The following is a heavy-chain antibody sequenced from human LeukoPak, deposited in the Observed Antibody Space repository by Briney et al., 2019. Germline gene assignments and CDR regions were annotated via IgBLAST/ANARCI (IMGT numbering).Heavy chain of an antibody. D-gene: IGHD2-15*01. CDR1: GGSIRSRSNY. J-gene: IGHJ5*02. V-gene: IGHV4-39*05. CDR3: AALGGHNWFDP. Sequence: SETPSLTCTVSGGSIRSRSNYWGWTRQPPGKGLEWIGSIYYTGYTFYNPSLKSRVTISVDTSKNQFSLKLSSVTAADTAVYYCAALGGHNWFDPWGQGTLVTVSS. CDR2: IYYTGYT.